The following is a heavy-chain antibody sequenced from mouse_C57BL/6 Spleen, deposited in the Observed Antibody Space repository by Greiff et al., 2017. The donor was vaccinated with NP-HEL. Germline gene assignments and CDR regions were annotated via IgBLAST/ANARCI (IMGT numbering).Heavy chain of an antibody. CDR1: GYAFTNYL. D-gene: IGHD1-1*01. V-gene: IGHV1-54*01. Sequence: QVHVKQSGAELVRPGTSVKVSCKASGYAFTNYLIEWVKQRPGQGLEWIGVINPGSGGTNYNEKFKGKATLTVDKSSSTAYMQLSSLTSEDSAVYFCARSRDYYGSSRGWYFDVWGTGTTVTVSS. CDR2: INPGSGGT. CDR3: ARSRDYYGSSRGWYFDV. J-gene: IGHJ1*03.